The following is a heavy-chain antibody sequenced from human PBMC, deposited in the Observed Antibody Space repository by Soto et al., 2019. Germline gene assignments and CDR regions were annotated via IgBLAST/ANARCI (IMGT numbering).Heavy chain of an antibody. V-gene: IGHV1-69*01. CDR3: ARGCGGDGGNSAGFRDD. CDR1: GGTFSSYA. CDR2: IIPIFGTA. D-gene: IGHD2-21*02. J-gene: IGHJ4*02. Sequence: SVQVSCAASGGTFSSYAISWVRQAPGQGLAWMGGIIPIFGTANYAQKFQGRVTITADESTSTAYMELSSLRSEDTAVYYCARGCGGDGGNSAGFRDDWGQGTSVTVSS.